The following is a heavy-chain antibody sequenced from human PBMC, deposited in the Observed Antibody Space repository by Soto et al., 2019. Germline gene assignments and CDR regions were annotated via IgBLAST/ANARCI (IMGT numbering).Heavy chain of an antibody. CDR2: FTGGGRT. Sequence: EVQLLDSGGGLVQPGGSLRLSCAASGFTFSTYAMGWVRQAPGKGLEWVSTFTGGGRTFYADFVKGRFTISRDNSKNTLYLQMNSPRADDTAVYYCAKGNQGSDWGQGTLVTVSS. CDR3: AKGNQGSD. V-gene: IGHV3-23*01. J-gene: IGHJ4*02. CDR1: GFTFSTYA.